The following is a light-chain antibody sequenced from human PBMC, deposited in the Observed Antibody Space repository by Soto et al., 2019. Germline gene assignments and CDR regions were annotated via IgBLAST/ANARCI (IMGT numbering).Light chain of an antibody. CDR1: SGYNNYR. CDR2: GGPGGILG. Sequence: QLVLTQPPSASASLGASVTLTCTLSSGYNNYRVDWYQQRPGRGPRFVMRGGPGGILGSKGDGIPDRFSVLGSGLNRYLTITNIQEEDESDYYCGADHGSGSSSVVFGGGTKLTVL. J-gene: IGLJ2*01. CDR3: GADHGSGSSSVV. V-gene: IGLV9-49*01.